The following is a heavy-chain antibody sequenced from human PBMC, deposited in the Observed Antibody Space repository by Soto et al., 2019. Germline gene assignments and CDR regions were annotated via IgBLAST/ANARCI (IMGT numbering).Heavy chain of an antibody. V-gene: IGHV3-21*01. Sequence: PGGSLRLSYAASGFTFSSYSMNWVRQAPGKGLEWVSSISSSSSYIYYADSVKGRFTISRDNAKNSLYLQMNSLRAEDTAVYYCARPPNQLCSGGSCYYYYYMDVWGKGTTVTVSS. D-gene: IGHD2-15*01. CDR1: GFTFSSYS. CDR3: ARPPNQLCSGGSCYYYYYMDV. CDR2: ISSSSSYI. J-gene: IGHJ6*03.